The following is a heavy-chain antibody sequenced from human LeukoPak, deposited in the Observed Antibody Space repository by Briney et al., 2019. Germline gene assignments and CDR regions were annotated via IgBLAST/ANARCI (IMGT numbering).Heavy chain of an antibody. D-gene: IGHD3/OR15-3a*01. Sequence: PGGSLRLSCVASGFSFSSFWMHWVRRAPGKGLLWVSSINGDETSATYADSVKGRFSISRDNAKNTLYLQMNSLRDEDTAIYHRARGTGFSVFAFWGQGNLVTVSS. J-gene: IGHJ4*02. CDR1: GFSFSSFW. V-gene: IGHV3-74*01. CDR3: ARGTGFSVFAF. CDR2: INGDETSA.